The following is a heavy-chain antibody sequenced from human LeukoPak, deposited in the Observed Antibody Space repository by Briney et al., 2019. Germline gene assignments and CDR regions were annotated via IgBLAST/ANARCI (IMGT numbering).Heavy chain of an antibody. CDR2: ISSRSGYI. Sequence: GGSLRLSCAASGFTFSTYNMNWVRQAPGKGLEWVSSISSRSGYIYYADSVKGRFTISRDSAKNSLYLQMNSLRVEDTAVYYCAGEKTHIESSLTHFDYWGLGTLVTVSS. J-gene: IGHJ4*02. CDR3: AGEKTHIESSLTHFDY. CDR1: GFTFSTYN. D-gene: IGHD2-21*01. V-gene: IGHV3-21*01.